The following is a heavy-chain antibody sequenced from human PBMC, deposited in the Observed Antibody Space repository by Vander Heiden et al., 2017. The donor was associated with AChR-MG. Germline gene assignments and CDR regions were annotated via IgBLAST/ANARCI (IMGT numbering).Heavy chain of an antibody. CDR3: ARGDYGARYGY. CDR2: LSHTGST. CDR1: DESFSDNF. D-gene: IGHD4-17*01. Sequence: QVQLQPWGAGLLTPSEPLSLTCAVYDESFSDNFCSWIRPPPGKVLEWLGELSHTGSTNDNPTIKSRVTISLDTSNNRFSLKLSSVTDADTAVYYCARGDYGARYGYWGQGTLVSVSS. J-gene: IGHJ4*02. V-gene: IGHV4-34*01.